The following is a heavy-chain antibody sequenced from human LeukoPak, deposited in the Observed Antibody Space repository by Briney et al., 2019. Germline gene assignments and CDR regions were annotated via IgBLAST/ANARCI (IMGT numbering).Heavy chain of an antibody. CDR1: VDSVSSNSAA. CDR3: ASSREAEYFQH. Sequence: SQTLSLTCAISVDSVSSNSAALNWIRQSPSRGLEWLGRTYYRSKWYNDYAVSVKSRITINPDTSKNQFSLQLNSVTPEDTAVYYCASSREAEYFQHWGQGTLVTVSS. J-gene: IGHJ1*01. D-gene: IGHD1-26*01. CDR2: TYYRSKWYN. V-gene: IGHV6-1*01.